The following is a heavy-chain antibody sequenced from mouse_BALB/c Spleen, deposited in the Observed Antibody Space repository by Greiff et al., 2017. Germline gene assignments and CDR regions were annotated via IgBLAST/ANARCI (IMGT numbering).Heavy chain of an antibody. V-gene: IGHV2-9*02. CDR2: IWAGGST. CDR3: ARDRVGVRDWYFDV. J-gene: IGHJ1*01. CDR1: GFSLTSYG. Sequence: VQLVESGPGLVAPSQSLSITCTVSGFSLTSYGVHWVRQPPGKGLEWLGVIWAGGSTNYNSALMSRLSISKDNSKSQVFLKMNSLQTDDTAMYYCARDRVGVRDWYFDVWGAGTTVTVSS. D-gene: IGHD2-14*01.